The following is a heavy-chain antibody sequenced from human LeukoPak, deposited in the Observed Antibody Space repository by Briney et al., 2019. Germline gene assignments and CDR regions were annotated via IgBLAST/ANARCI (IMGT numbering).Heavy chain of an antibody. V-gene: IGHV3-48*03. CDR3: AGGYASGSPYYFDS. J-gene: IGHJ4*02. CDR2: ISGSGIAM. Sequence: PRGSLRLSCVGSGFTFSTYEMNWVRQAPGKGLEWVSYISGSGIAMFYGDSARGRFTISRDNAKNSLYLQMNSLRAEDTAIYYCAGGYASGSPYYFDSWGPGTMVTVSS. D-gene: IGHD3-10*01. CDR1: GFTFSTYE.